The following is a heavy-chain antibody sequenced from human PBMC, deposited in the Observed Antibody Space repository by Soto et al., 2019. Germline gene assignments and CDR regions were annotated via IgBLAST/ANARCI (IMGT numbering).Heavy chain of an antibody. Sequence: PGGSLRLSCAASGFTFSSYGMHWVRQAPGKGLEWVAVISYDGSNKYYADSVKGRFTISRDNSKNTLYLQMNSLRAEDTAVYYCAKSDYDSYSPLDYWGQGTLVTVSS. CDR3: AKSDYDSYSPLDY. CDR1: GFTFSSYG. V-gene: IGHV3-30*18. CDR2: ISYDGSNK. J-gene: IGHJ4*02. D-gene: IGHD2-21*01.